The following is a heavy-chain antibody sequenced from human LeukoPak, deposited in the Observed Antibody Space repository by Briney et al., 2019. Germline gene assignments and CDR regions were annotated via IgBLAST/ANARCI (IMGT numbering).Heavy chain of an antibody. CDR3: ARDHPHVEYYYDSSGYLYYFDY. CDR2: ISSDASIT. CDR1: GFTFSTYW. V-gene: IGHV3-74*01. J-gene: IGHJ4*02. D-gene: IGHD3-22*01. Sequence: TGGSLRLSCAAAGFTFSTYWMHWVRQDPGKGLVWVSRISSDASITSYADPVKGRFTISRDNAKNTLYLQMNSLRAEDTAVYYCARDHPHVEYYYDSSGYLYYFDYWGQGTLVTVSS.